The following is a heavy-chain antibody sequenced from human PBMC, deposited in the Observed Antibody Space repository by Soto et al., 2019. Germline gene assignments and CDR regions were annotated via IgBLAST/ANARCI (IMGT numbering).Heavy chain of an antibody. J-gene: IGHJ4*02. CDR1: GGSISSSSYY. CDR3: ARFDFWSGYCDY. Sequence: QLQLQESGPGLVKPSETLSLTCTVSGGSISSSSYYWGWIRQPPGKGLEWIGRIYYSGSTYYNPSLKRRVTISVYTSKNRFSLKLSSVTAADTAVYYCARFDFWSGYCDYWGQGTLVTVSS. CDR2: IYYSGST. D-gene: IGHD3-3*01. V-gene: IGHV4-39*01.